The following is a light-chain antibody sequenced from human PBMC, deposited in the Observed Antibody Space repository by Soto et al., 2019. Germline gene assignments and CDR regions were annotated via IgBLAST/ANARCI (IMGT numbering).Light chain of an antibody. CDR1: QSVSSSN. CDR2: GAY. Sequence: EILLTQSPGTLSLSPGERTTLSCRASQSVSSSNLLWYQQKRGQAPRLLIYGAYKRATGIPDRFSGSGSGTDFTLTISRLEPEDFALYYCQHYGNSPPYTFGQGXKVDIK. J-gene: IGKJ2*01. CDR3: QHYGNSPPYT. V-gene: IGKV3-20*01.